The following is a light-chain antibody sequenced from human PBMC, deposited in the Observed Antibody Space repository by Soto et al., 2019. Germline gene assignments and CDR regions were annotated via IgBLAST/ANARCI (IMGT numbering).Light chain of an antibody. CDR2: DVT. Sequence: QSALTQPASVSGSPGQSITISCTGTSSDVGAYNYVSWYQQHPGKAPKLMIYDVTDRPSGVSNRFSGSKSGNTASLTISGLQPEDEADYFCTSSTSSSTLPYVFGTETKVTVL. J-gene: IGLJ1*01. CDR1: SSDVGAYNY. V-gene: IGLV2-14*01. CDR3: TSSTSSSTLPYV.